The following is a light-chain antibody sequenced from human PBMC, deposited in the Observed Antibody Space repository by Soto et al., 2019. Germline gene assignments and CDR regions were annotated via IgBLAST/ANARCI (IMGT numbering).Light chain of an antibody. CDR3: CSYAGSDDV. Sequence: QSALTQPRSVSGSPGQSVTISCTGTSSDVGGYNYVSWYQQHPGKAPKLMIYDVSKRPSGVPDRFSGSKSGNTASLTISGLHAEDEADYYCCSYAGSDDVFGTGTKVTVL. CDR2: DVS. J-gene: IGLJ1*01. V-gene: IGLV2-11*01. CDR1: SSDVGGYNY.